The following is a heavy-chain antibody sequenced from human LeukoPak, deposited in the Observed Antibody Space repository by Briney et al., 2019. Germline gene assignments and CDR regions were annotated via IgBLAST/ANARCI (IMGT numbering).Heavy chain of an antibody. CDR1: GFSFDTSGMC. D-gene: IGHD4-17*01. CDR3: ARFLYGDSAYFFDY. CDR2: IDWDDGK. J-gene: IGHJ4*02. V-gene: IGHV2-70*01. Sequence: SGPTLVNPTQTLTLTCTFSGFSFDTSGMCVSWIRQPPGKALEWLALIDWDDGKYYTTSLKTRLSISKDTSKNQVVLTMTNVDLVDTAMYYCARFLYGDSAYFFDYWGRGTLVTVSS.